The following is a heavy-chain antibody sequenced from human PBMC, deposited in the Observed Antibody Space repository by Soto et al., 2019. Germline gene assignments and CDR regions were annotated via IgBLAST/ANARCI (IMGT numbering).Heavy chain of an antibody. J-gene: IGHJ6*02. CDR2: FYYTGTT. V-gene: IGHV4-59*01. D-gene: IGHD4-17*01. CDR3: ARASMTTIPMDV. Sequence: PSEPLSLTCNVSGGSMNTYYCTWIRKPPGKGLEWIGYFYYTGTTNYKPSLKTRVTISVDTSKNQFSLKLTSVTAADTAMYYCARASMTTIPMDVWGRGTMVT. CDR1: GGSMNTYY.